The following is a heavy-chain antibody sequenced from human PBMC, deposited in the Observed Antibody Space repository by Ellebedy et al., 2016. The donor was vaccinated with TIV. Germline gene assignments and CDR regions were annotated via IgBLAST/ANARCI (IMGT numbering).Heavy chain of an antibody. Sequence: AASVKVSCKASGYTFTSYYMHWVRQAPGQGLEWMGRIIPILGIANYAQKFQGRVTITADKSTSTAYMELSSLRSEDTAVYYCARARSSGWLHTPDYWGQGLLVTVSS. CDR2: IIPILGIA. V-gene: IGHV1-69*04. CDR3: ARARSSGWLHTPDY. J-gene: IGHJ4*02. D-gene: IGHD6-19*01. CDR1: GYTFTSYY.